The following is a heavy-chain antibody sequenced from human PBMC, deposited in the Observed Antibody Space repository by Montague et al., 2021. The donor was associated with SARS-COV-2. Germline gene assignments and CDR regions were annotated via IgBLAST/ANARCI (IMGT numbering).Heavy chain of an antibody. CDR3: AKSTHYYASGTYYNTYYFDH. D-gene: IGHD3-10*01. CDR1: GFTFSNYG. V-gene: IGHV3-23*01. CDR2: ISDTGANT. Sequence: SLRLSCAASGFTFSNYGMSWVRQASGKGLEWISLISDTGANTHYADSVKGRFTISRDNSKNTVLLQMNSLRAEDTAVYYCAKSTHYYASGTYYNTYYFDHWGQGTLVTVSS. J-gene: IGHJ4*02.